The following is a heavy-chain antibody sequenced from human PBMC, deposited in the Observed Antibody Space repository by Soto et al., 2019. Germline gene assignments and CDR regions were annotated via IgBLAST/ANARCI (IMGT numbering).Heavy chain of an antibody. D-gene: IGHD5-12*01. V-gene: IGHV4-34*01. J-gene: IGHJ4*02. Sequence: SETLSLTCTGNGGSLTGYYWSWIRQPPGKGLEWIGEVKDGGSTNYSPSLRGRVSISADTSKNHFSLRLNSVTAADTAVYFCARGQEGIVATHWDQGALVTVSS. CDR1: GGSLTGYY. CDR3: ARGQEGIVATH. CDR2: VKDGGST.